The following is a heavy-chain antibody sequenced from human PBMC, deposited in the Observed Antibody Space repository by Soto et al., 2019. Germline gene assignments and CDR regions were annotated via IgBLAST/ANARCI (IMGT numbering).Heavy chain of an antibody. CDR1: GYSFSTYD. Sequence: QVQLVQSGAEVKKPGASVKVSCKASGYSFSTYDINWVRQAAGQGLEWMGWVNPKSGNTDYAHRFRGRVTMASNPSISTAYMELSALTPEDTAVYYCARPYCDSTSCYTDWFDPWGQGTLVTVSS. CDR3: ARPYCDSTSCYTDWFDP. D-gene: IGHD2-2*02. V-gene: IGHV1-8*01. J-gene: IGHJ5*02. CDR2: VNPKSGNT.